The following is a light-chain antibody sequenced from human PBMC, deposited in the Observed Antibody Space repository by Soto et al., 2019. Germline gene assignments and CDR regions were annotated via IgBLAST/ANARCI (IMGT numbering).Light chain of an antibody. Sequence: ENLLTQSPGTLSLSPGERATLSCRASQSLSGDYLAWYQQKPGQAPRVLIYRASIRATGISDRFSGTGSGTDFTLTISRLEPEDFTVYYCQHYGAPPCTFGEGTKVDIK. V-gene: IGKV3-20*01. CDR3: QHYGAPPCT. J-gene: IGKJ4*02. CDR2: RAS. CDR1: QSLSGDY.